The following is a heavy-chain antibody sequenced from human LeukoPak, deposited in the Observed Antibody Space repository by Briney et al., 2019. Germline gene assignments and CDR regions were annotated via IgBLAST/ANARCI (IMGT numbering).Heavy chain of an antibody. CDR3: TTDLGITMIRGVIVS. Sequence: GGSLRLSCAASGFTFTHAWMTWVRQAPGKGLEWVGRIKSKADGETTAYAAPVKGRFFMSRDDSKATLYLQMNYLETEDTAVYYCTTDLGITMIRGVIVSWGQGTLVTVSS. D-gene: IGHD3-10*01. V-gene: IGHV3-15*01. CDR2: IKSKADGETT. J-gene: IGHJ4*02. CDR1: GFTFTHAW.